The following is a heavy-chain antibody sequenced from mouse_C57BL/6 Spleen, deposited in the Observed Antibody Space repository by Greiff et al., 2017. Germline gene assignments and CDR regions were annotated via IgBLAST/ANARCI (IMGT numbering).Heavy chain of an antibody. CDR3: ASQGLLAAQAVDY. J-gene: IGHJ2*01. CDR1: GFTFSSYG. V-gene: IGHV5-6*01. D-gene: IGHD3-2*02. CDR2: ISSGGSYT. Sequence: EVKLMESGGDLVKPGGSLKLSCAASGFTFSSYGMSWVRQTPDKRLEWVATISSGGSYTYYPDSVKGRFTISRDNAKNTLYLQMSSLKSEDTAMYYCASQGLLAAQAVDYWGQGTTLTVSS.